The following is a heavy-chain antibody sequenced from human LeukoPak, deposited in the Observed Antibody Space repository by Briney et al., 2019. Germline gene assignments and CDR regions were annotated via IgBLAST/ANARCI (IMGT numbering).Heavy chain of an antibody. J-gene: IGHJ1*01. Sequence: GGSLRLSCAASGFTFSSYWMHWVRQAPGRGLVWVSRIKSDGSTRYADSVKGRFTISRDNAKNTVSLQMNSLRAEDTGVYYCARAPSEIGGYYPEYFRHWGQGTLVTVSP. CDR3: ARAPSEIGGYYPEYFRH. CDR1: GFTFSSYW. D-gene: IGHD3-22*01. V-gene: IGHV3-74*01. CDR2: IKSDGST.